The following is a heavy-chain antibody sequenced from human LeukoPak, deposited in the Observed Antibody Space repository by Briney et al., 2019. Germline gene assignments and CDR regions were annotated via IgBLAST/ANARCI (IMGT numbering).Heavy chain of an antibody. CDR2: IYYSGST. CDR3: ARGSGITMVRGVPHPIDY. Sequence: SETLSLTCTVSGGSISSSSYYWGWIRQPPGKGLEWIGSIYYSGSTYYDPSLKSRVTISVDTSKNQFSLKLSSVTAADTAVYYCARGSGITMVRGVPHPIDYWGQGTLVTVSS. J-gene: IGHJ4*02. D-gene: IGHD3-10*01. V-gene: IGHV4-39*01. CDR1: GGSISSSSYY.